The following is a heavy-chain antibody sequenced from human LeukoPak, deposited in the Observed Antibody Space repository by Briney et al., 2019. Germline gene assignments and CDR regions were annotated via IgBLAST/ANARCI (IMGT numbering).Heavy chain of an antibody. J-gene: IGHJ6*03. V-gene: IGHV4-34*01. CDR1: GESFGGSY. Sequence: SETLSLTCGVFGESFGGSYTFWTWFRQSPGKGLEWIGEINHSATSNYNPSLKSRVAMSIDTSNNQFSLKLHSVTAADTAVYYCVRGRGVLIAKYFYYYYMDVWSKGTTVIVSS. D-gene: IGHD2-21*01. CDR2: INHSATS. CDR3: VRGRGVLIAKYFYYYYMDV.